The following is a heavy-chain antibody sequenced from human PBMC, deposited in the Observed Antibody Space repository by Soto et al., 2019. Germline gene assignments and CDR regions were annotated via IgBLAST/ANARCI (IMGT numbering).Heavy chain of an antibody. CDR2: ISSSSSTI. Sequence: EVQLVESGGGLVQPGGSLRLSCAASGFTFSSYSMNWVRQAPGKGLEWVSYISSSSSTIYYADSVKGRFNISRDNAKNALYLQMNSLRDEDAAVYYCAREAGTWHLPLNWFDPWCKGTLVTGSS. J-gene: IGHJ5*02. D-gene: IGHD6-19*01. V-gene: IGHV3-48*02. CDR1: GFTFSSYS. CDR3: AREAGTWHLPLNWFDP.